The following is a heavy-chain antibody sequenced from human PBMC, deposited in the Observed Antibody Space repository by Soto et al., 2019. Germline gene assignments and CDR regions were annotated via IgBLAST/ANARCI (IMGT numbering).Heavy chain of an antibody. CDR2: ISGSGGST. CDR1: GFTFSSYA. J-gene: IGHJ4*02. CDR3: AKSRRGGIAARDFDY. V-gene: IGHV3-23*01. D-gene: IGHD6-6*01. Sequence: GESLKISCAASGFTFSSYAMSWVRQAPGKGLEWVSAISGSGGSTYYADSVKGRFTISRDNSKNTLYLQMNSLRAEDTAVYYCAKSRRGGIAARDFDYWGQGTLVTVSS.